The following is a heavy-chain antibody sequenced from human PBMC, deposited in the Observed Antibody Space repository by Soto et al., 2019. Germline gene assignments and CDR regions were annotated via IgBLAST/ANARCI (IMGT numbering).Heavy chain of an antibody. CDR3: VKVLIGATRHADVDS. CDR2: VYYDEST. CDR1: GVSLNSGHYY. V-gene: IGHV4-39*01. D-gene: IGHD2-15*01. J-gene: IGHJ4*02. Sequence: QVQLQESGPGLLEPLETLSLTCSVSGVSLNSGHYYWVWVRQAPGKGLGWIASVYYDESTYYNPSLQSPVTISIDKPRNQFSLTLKSVPASDTAVDYCVKVLIGATRHADVDSWGQGARVTVSS.